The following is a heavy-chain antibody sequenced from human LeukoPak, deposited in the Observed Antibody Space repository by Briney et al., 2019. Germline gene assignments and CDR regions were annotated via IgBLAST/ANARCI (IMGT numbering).Heavy chain of an antibody. J-gene: IGHJ4*02. Sequence: GGSLTLSCAASRFTFNTYGIHWVRQAPGKGLEWVALISYDGSNKYYADSVKGRFTISRDNSKNTLYLQMNSLRAEDTAVYYCAREEGPFDYWGQGTLVTVSS. CDR3: AREEGPFDY. CDR2: ISYDGSNK. CDR1: RFTFNTYG. V-gene: IGHV3-33*01.